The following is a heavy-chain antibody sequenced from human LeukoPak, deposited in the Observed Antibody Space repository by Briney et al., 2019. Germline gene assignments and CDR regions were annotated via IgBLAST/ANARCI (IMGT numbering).Heavy chain of an antibody. CDR1: GFTFSSYG. D-gene: IGHD5-18*01. J-gene: IGHJ4*02. Sequence: TGGSLRLSCAASGFTFSSYGMHWVRQAPGKGLEWVAVIWYDGSNKYYADSVKGRFTISRDNSKNTLYLQMNSLRAEDTAMYYCATTLNYSYGYTDYWGQGTLVTVSS. V-gene: IGHV3-33*01. CDR3: ATTLNYSYGYTDY. CDR2: IWYDGSNK.